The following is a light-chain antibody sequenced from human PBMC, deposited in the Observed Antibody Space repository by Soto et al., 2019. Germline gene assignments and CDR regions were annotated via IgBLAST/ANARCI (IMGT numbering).Light chain of an antibody. V-gene: IGLV3-9*01. CDR1: NIGSKN. Sequence: SSELTQPLSVSVALGQTARITCGGNNIGSKNVHWYQQKPGQAPVLVIYRDSNRPSGIPERFSGSSSGNTATLTISRAQAGDEADYYCQVWDSSTAGVFGGGTKLTVL. J-gene: IGLJ2*01. CDR2: RDS. CDR3: QVWDSSTAGV.